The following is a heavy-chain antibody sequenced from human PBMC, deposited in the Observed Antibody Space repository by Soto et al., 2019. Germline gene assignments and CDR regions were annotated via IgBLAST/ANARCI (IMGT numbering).Heavy chain of an antibody. D-gene: IGHD2-15*01. CDR1: GGSFSGYY. CDR3: ARIFGGTCYGAFDI. J-gene: IGHJ3*02. V-gene: IGHV4-34*02. Sequence: QVQLQQWGAGLLKTSETLSLTCAVYGGSFSGYYGDWVRQTPEKGLEWIGEINHSGVTNYNPSLKSRVTISVDTSKNQFSLNLSSVTAADTAVYYCARIFGGTCYGAFDIWGQGTMVTVSS. CDR2: INHSGVT.